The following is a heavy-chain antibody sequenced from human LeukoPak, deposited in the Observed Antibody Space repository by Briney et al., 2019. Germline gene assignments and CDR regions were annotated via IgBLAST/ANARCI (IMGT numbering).Heavy chain of an antibody. Sequence: GGSLRLSCVASGDIFSHVWMTWVRQVPGKGLEWVATITPDGRAKYYADSVKGRFTISRDNSKNTLYLQMNSLRAEDTAVYYCAKDRGYCSGGSCYPLFDYWGQGTLVTVSS. CDR2: ITPDGRAK. J-gene: IGHJ4*02. V-gene: IGHV3-7*03. CDR1: GDIFSHVW. CDR3: AKDRGYCSGGSCYPLFDY. D-gene: IGHD2-15*01.